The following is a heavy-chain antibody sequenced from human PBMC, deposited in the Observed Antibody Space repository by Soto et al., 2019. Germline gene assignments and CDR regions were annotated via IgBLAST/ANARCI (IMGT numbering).Heavy chain of an antibody. CDR1: GYAVASSA. V-gene: IGHV1-3*01. Sequence: GAAAKLSWEACGYAVASSAGHWVRQAPGQRLEWMGWINAGNGNTKYSQKFQGRVTITRDTSASTAYMELSSLRSEDTAVYYCASWLIDYWGQGTLVTVSS. J-gene: IGHJ4*02. D-gene: IGHD3-10*01. CDR2: INAGNGNT. CDR3: ASWLIDY.